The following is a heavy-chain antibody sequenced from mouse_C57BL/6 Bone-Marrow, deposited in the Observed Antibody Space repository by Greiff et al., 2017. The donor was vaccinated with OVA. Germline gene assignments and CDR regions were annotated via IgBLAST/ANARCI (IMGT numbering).Heavy chain of an antibody. V-gene: IGHV10-1*01. Sequence: EVKLMESGGGLVQPKGSLKLSCAASGFSFNTYAMNWVRPAPGKGLEWVARIRSKSNNYATYYADSVKDRFTISRDDSESMLYLQMNNLKTEDTAMDYCVGSDYDRAWFAYWGQGTLVTVSA. D-gene: IGHD2-4*01. CDR1: GFSFNTYA. CDR3: VGSDYDRAWFAY. CDR2: IRSKSNNYAT. J-gene: IGHJ3*01.